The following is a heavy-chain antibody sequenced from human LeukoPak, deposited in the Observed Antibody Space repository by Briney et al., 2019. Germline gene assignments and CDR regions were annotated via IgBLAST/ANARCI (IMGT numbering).Heavy chain of an antibody. CDR1: GFTFTNYL. CDR2: IAPSVDTT. D-gene: IGHD2-8*02. J-gene: IGHJ4*02. CDR3: VRVESGGYFDY. Sequence: ASVKVSCKSFGFTFTNYLLHWVRQAPGQGLEWVGRIAPSVDTTNYAQKFRGRVTMTRDTSTSTVYMELSSLRSDDTAIYYCVRVESGGYFDYSGQGPLVTVSS. V-gene: IGHV1-46*01.